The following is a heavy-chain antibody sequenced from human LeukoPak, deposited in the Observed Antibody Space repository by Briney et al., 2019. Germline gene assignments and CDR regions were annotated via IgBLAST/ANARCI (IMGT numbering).Heavy chain of an antibody. D-gene: IGHD5-12*01. Sequence: PSETLSLTCTVSGGSISSSSYYWGWIRQPPGKGLEWIGSIYYSGSTNYNPSLKSRVTISVDTSKNQFSLKLSSVTAADTAVYYCARGNDNSGYDLYYFDYWGQGTLVTVSS. CDR1: GGSISSSSYY. V-gene: IGHV4-39*07. CDR2: IYYSGST. J-gene: IGHJ4*02. CDR3: ARGNDNSGYDLYYFDY.